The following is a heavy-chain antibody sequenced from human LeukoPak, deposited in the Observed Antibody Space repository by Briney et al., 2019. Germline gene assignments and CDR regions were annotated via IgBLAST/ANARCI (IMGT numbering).Heavy chain of an antibody. CDR3: ARDQAYSSSWYRVDAFDI. CDR2: IKQDGSEK. D-gene: IGHD6-13*01. CDR1: GFTFSSYW. V-gene: IGHV3-7*01. Sequence: GGSLRLSCAASGFTFSSYWMSWVRQAPGKGLEWVANIKQDGSEKYYVDSVKGRFTITRDNAKNSLYLQMNSLRAEDTAVYYCARDQAYSSSWYRVDAFDIWGQGTMVTVSS. J-gene: IGHJ3*02.